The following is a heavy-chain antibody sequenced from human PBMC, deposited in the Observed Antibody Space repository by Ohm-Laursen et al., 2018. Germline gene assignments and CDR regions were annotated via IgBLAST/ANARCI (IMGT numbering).Heavy chain of an antibody. V-gene: IGHV4-59*12. CDR1: GGSISSYY. CDR2: IYYSGST. Sequence: PGTLSLTCIVSGGSISSYYWSWIRQPPGKGLEWIGYIYYSGSTNYNPSLKSRVTITVDTSKNQFSLKLSSVTAADTAVYYCARDDCSGTSCYFWASVYWGQGTLVTVSS. D-gene: IGHD2-2*01. CDR3: ARDDCSGTSCYFWASVY. J-gene: IGHJ4*02.